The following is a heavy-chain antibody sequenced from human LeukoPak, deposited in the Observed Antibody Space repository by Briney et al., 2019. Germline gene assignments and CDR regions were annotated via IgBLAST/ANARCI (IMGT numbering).Heavy chain of an antibody. J-gene: IGHJ6*02. CDR1: GYTFTGYY. CDR3: ARDFADIVVVPGYGMDV. CDR2: INPNSGGT. V-gene: IGHV1-2*02. Sequence: ASVKVSCKASGYTFTGYYMHWVRQAPGQGLEWMGWINPNSGGTNYAQKFQGRVTMTRDTSISTAYMELSRLGSDDTAVYYCARDFADIVVVPGYGMDVWGQGTTVTVSS. D-gene: IGHD2-2*01.